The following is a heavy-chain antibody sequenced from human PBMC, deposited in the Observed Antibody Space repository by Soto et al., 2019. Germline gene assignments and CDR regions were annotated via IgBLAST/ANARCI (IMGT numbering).Heavy chain of an antibody. D-gene: IGHD1-26*01. CDR2: IYYSGTT. CDR1: GGSVSSANYF. Sequence: SETLSLTCTVSGGSVSSANYFWSWIRQPPGKGLEWIGYIYYSGTTNYNPSLKSRVTISVDRSKNQFSLTVNSVTTADTAVYYCATTDRIVGAPGRIDYWGQGALVTVSS. V-gene: IGHV4-61*01. CDR3: ATTDRIVGAPGRIDY. J-gene: IGHJ4*02.